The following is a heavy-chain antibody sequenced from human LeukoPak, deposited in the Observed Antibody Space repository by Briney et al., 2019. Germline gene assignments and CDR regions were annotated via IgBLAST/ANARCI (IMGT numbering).Heavy chain of an antibody. CDR3: ARYKMVRGVIRYFDY. D-gene: IGHD3-10*01. J-gene: IGHJ4*02. CDR1: GFRLSNYN. CDR2: ISSSGSTI. Sequence: GGSLRLSCAASGFRLSNYNVNWVRQAPGKGLEWVSYISSSGSTIYYADSVKGRFTISRDNAKNSLYLQMNSLRAEDTAVYYCARYKMVRGVIRYFDYWGQGTLVTVSS. V-gene: IGHV3-11*01.